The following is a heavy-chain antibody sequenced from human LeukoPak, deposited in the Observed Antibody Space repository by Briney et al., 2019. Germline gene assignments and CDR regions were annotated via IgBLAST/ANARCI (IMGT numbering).Heavy chain of an antibody. D-gene: IGHD5-18*01. V-gene: IGHV1-2*02. J-gene: IGHJ4*02. CDR3: ARGADTAMVPDDY. CDR1: GYTFTGYY. CDR2: INPNSGGT. Sequence: ASVKVSCKASGYTFTGYYMHWVRQAPGQGLGWMGWINPNSGGTNYAQKFQGRVTMTRDTSISTAYIELSRLRSDDTAVYYCARGADTAMVPDDYWGQGTLVTVSS.